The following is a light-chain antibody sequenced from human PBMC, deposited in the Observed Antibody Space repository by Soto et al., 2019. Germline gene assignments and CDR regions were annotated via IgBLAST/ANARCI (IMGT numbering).Light chain of an antibody. Sequence: DVMITQSPLSLPVTLGQPASISCRSSQSLVFSDGNTYLNWFHQRPGQPPRRLIYKVSNRDSGVPDRFSGSGSGTDFTLTISRLEPEDFAMYYCQQYGTSPLTFGGGTKVDLK. CDR3: QQYGTSPLT. CDR2: KVS. V-gene: IGKV2-30*01. CDR1: QSLVFSDGNTY. J-gene: IGKJ4*01.